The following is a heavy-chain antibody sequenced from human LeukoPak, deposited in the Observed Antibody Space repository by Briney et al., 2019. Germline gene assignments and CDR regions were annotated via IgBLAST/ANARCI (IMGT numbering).Heavy chain of an antibody. CDR1: GFSLSTYW. CDR2: IQQDGSVK. J-gene: IGHJ3*02. CDR3: ARDGYSSSRGAFDI. Sequence: GGSLRLSCAASGFSLSTYWMTWVRQAPGKGLEWVANIQQDGSVKYYVESVKGRFTISRDNAKNSLYLEMNSLRAEDTAVYYCARDGYSSSRGAFDIWGQGTMVTVSS. V-gene: IGHV3-7*05. D-gene: IGHD6-13*01.